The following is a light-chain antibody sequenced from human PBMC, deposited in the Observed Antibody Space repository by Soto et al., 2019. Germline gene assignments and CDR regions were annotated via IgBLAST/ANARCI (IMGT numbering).Light chain of an antibody. CDR2: EVS. CDR3: SSYTSSSTSDVV. Sequence: QSALTQPASVSGSPGQSITISCTGTSSDVGGYKYVSWYQQYPGKAPKLMIYEVSNRPSGVSNRFSGSKSGNTASLTISGLQAEDEADYYCSSYTSSSTSDVVFGGGTQLTVL. CDR1: SSDVGGYKY. V-gene: IGLV2-14*01. J-gene: IGLJ2*01.